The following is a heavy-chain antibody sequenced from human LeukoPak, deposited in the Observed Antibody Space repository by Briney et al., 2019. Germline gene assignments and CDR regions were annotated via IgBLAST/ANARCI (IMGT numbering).Heavy chain of an antibody. D-gene: IGHD3-22*01. J-gene: IGHJ4*02. CDR2: IIGGGGST. Sequence: QPGGSLRLSCAASGFSFSSYAMTWVRQAPGKGLEWVSIIIGGGGSTYYADSVKGRFTISRDNSKNTLYLQMNSLRAEDTAVYYCAKDPDYYDSSGYPLDYWGQGTLVTVSS. CDR1: GFSFSSYA. V-gene: IGHV3-23*01. CDR3: AKDPDYYDSSGYPLDY.